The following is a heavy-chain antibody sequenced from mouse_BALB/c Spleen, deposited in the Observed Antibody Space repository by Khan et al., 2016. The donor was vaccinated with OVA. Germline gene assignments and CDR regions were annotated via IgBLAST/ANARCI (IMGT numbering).Heavy chain of an antibody. CDR1: GYTFTDYY. CDR3: ARRNYFGYTFAY. CDR2: ISPGSGDT. D-gene: IGHD1-2*01. J-gene: IGHJ3*01. V-gene: IGHV1-77*01. Sequence: QVQLKESGAELARPGASVKLSCTASGYTFTDYYINWVKQRTGQGLKWIGEISPGSGDTYHNERLMGKATLTADKSSSTAYMQLSSLTSEASAVYCCARRNYFGYTFAYWGQGTLVTVSA.